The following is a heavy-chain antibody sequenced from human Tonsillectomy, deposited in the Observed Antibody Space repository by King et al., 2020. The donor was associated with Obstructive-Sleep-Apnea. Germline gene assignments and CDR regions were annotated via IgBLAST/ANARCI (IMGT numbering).Heavy chain of an antibody. Sequence: VQLQQWGAGLLKPSETLSLTCAVYGGSFSGYYWSWIRQTPGKGLEWIGEINHSGSTNYNPSLKSRVTISIDRSKNQISLKLTFVTAADTAVYYCVRGGNSYGSPYYFDYWGLGTLATVSS. V-gene: IGHV4-34*01. D-gene: IGHD5-18*01. CDR1: GGSFSGYY. J-gene: IGHJ4*02. CDR2: INHSGST. CDR3: VRGGNSYGSPYYFDY.